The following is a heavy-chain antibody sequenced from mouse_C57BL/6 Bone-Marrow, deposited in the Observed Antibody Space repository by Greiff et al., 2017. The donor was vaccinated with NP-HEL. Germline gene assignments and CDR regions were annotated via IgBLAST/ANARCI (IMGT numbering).Heavy chain of an antibody. J-gene: IGHJ2*01. CDR2: IWTGGGT. D-gene: IGHD3-2*02. CDR1: GFSLTSYA. Sequence: VKLVESGPGLVAPSQSLSITCTVSGFSLTSYAISWVRQPPGKGLEWLGVIWTGGGTNYNSALKSRLSISKDNSKSQVFLKMNSLQTDDTARYYCARNKDSSGSYYFDYWGQGTTLTVSS. V-gene: IGHV2-9-1*01. CDR3: ARNKDSSGSYYFDY.